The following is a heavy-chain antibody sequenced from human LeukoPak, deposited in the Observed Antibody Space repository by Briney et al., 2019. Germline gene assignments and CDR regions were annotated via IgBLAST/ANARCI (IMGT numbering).Heavy chain of an antibody. D-gene: IGHD6-6*01. J-gene: IGHJ4*02. V-gene: IGHV3-48*03. CDR3: ARDGRFDYSSSSYLAY. CDR2: ISSSGGII. CDR1: GLTFSSYE. Sequence: PGGSLRLSCAASGLTFSSYEMNWVRQAPGKGLEWVAYISSSGGIIYYADSVKGRFTISSHNSKSSLYLQMTSLRAEDTAVYYCARDGRFDYSSSSYLAYWGQGTLVTVSS.